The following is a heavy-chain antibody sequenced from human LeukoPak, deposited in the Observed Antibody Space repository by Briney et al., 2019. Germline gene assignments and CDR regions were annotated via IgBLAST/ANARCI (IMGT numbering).Heavy chain of an antibody. CDR2: ISYDGSNK. V-gene: IGHV3-30*18. D-gene: IGHD6-13*01. CDR1: GFTFSSYG. J-gene: IGHJ3*02. CDR3: AKVIRAYSSSWLDAFDI. Sequence: GRSLGLSCAASGFTFSSYGMHWVRQAPGKGLEWVAVISYDGSNKYYADSAKGRFTISRDNSKNTLYLQMNSLRAEDTAVYYCAKVIRAYSSSWLDAFDIWGQGTMVTVSS.